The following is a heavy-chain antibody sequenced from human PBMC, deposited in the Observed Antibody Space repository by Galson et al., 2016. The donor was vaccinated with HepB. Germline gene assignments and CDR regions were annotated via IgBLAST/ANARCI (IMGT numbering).Heavy chain of an antibody. V-gene: IGHV4-59*08. Sequence: SETLSLTCTVSGDSINNNFWSWIRQPPGKGLEWIGCIFHTGSTNYHPSLKSRVTISVDTSKNQFSLKLSSVTAADTAVYYCSRLHSYDFWSGFLDYWGQGRVVTVSS. D-gene: IGHD3-3*01. CDR3: SRLHSYDFWSGFLDY. CDR1: GDSINNNF. CDR2: IFHTGST. J-gene: IGHJ4*02.